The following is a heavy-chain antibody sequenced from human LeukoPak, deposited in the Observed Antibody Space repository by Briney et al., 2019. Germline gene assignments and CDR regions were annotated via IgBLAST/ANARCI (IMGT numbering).Heavy chain of an antibody. CDR3: ARGGSGSYLVAY. Sequence: ASVKVSCKTSGYTFTKYPIHWVRQAPGQRLEWMGWINTGNANTKYSQKFQGRVTITRDTSASTAYMELSSLRSEDTAVYYCARGGSGSYLVAYWGQGTLVTVSS. V-gene: IGHV1-3*04. J-gene: IGHJ4*02. D-gene: IGHD3-10*01. CDR1: GYTFTKYP. CDR2: INTGNANT.